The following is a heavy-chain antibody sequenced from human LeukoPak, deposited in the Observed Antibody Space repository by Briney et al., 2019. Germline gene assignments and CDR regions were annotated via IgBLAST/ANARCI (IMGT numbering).Heavy chain of an antibody. Sequence: GGSLRLSCAASGFTVSSNYMSWVRQAPGKGLEWVSVIYSGGSTYYADSVKGRFTISRDNSKNTLYLQMNSLRAEDTAVYYCARDLGYYDSTGYFHAHETLEDWGRGTLVTVSS. CDR3: ARDLGYYDSTGYFHAHETLED. J-gene: IGHJ4*02. CDR2: IYSGGST. D-gene: IGHD3-22*01. V-gene: IGHV3-53*01. CDR1: GFTVSSNY.